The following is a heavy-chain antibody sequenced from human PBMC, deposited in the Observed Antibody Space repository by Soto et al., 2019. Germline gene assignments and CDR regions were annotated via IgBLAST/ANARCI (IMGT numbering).Heavy chain of an antibody. CDR1: GFTFSSYG. CDR3: AREGDGGNLYYYDRMGV. J-gene: IGHJ6*02. CDR2: IWYVGSTK. Sequence: QVQLVESGGGVVQPGRSLRLSCAASGFTFSSYGMHWVRQAPGKGLAWAAVIWYVGSTKYYADSVKGRFTITRDNSKNTLYLQMNSLRAEDTAVYYCAREGDGGNLYYYDRMGVWGQGTTGTGPS. V-gene: IGHV3-33*01. D-gene: IGHD2-15*01.